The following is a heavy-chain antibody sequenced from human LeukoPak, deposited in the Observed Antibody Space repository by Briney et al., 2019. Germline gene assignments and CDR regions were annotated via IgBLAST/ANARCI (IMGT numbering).Heavy chain of an antibody. CDR2: ISYDGSNK. J-gene: IGHJ4*02. V-gene: IGHV3-30-3*01. CDR1: GFTFSSYA. Sequence: GGSLRLSCAASGFTFSSYAMHWVRQAPGKGLEWVAVISYDGSNKYYADSVKGRFTISRDSSKNTLYLQMNSLRAEDTAVYYCAITADPNRDYWGQGTLVTVSS. D-gene: IGHD5-18*01. CDR3: AITADPNRDY.